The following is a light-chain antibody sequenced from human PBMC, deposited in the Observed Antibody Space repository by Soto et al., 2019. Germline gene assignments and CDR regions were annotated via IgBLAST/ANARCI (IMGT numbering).Light chain of an antibody. V-gene: IGKV3-15*01. J-gene: IGKJ2*01. Sequence: ELVMTQSPGTLSASPGERATLSCRASQGVSSNLAWYQQKPGQAPRLLIYGASTRAAGIPARFSGSGSGTEFTLTISSLQSEDFAVYYCQQYNNWPPYTFGQGTKLEIK. CDR1: QGVSSN. CDR3: QQYNNWPPYT. CDR2: GAS.